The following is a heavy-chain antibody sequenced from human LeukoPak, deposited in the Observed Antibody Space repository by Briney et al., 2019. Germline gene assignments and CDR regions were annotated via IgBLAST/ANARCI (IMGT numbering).Heavy chain of an antibody. D-gene: IGHD3-10*01. J-gene: IGHJ4*02. V-gene: IGHV4-34*01. Sequence: KPSETLSLTCAVYGGSFSGYYWSWIRQPPGKGLEWIGETNHSGSTNYNPSLKSRVTISVDTSKNQFSLKLSSVTAADTAVYYCARLSWFGELLDLFDYWGQGTLVTVSS. CDR3: ARLSWFGELLDLFDY. CDR1: GGSFSGYY. CDR2: TNHSGST.